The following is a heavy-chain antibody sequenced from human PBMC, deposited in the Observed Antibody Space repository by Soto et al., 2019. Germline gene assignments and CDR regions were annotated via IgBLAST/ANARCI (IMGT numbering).Heavy chain of an antibody. D-gene: IGHD2-8*01. V-gene: IGHV1-2*02. Sequence: ASVKVSCKASGYTFTGYYMHWVRQAPGQGLEWMGWINPNSGGTNYAQKLQGRVTMTTDTSMSTAYMELRSLRSDDTAVYYCARSGSIVLMVYDWGQGTLVTVSS. CDR2: INPNSGGT. J-gene: IGHJ4*02. CDR1: GYTFTGYY. CDR3: ARSGSIVLMVYD.